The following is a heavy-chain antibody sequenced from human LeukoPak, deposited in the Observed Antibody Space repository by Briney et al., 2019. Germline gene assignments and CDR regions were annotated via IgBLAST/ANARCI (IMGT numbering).Heavy chain of an antibody. J-gene: IGHJ4*02. CDR1: GFTFDDYG. CDR2: ISWNSASV. V-gene: IGHV3-9*01. D-gene: IGHD6-13*01. Sequence: GGSLRLSCGASGFTFDDYGMHWVRQAPGKGLEWVSTISWNSASVGYVDSVKGRFTISRDNAKKTLYLQMNSLRPEDTALYYCAKDYGYSSSWYDYWGQGTLVTVSS. CDR3: AKDYGYSSSWYDY.